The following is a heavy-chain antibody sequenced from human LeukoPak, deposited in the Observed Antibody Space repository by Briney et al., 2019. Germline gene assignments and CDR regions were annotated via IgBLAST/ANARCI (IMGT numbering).Heavy chain of an antibody. D-gene: IGHD4-11*01. Sequence: QSGGSLRLSCAASGFTVSSNYMSWVRQAPGKGLEWVSVIYSGGSTYYADSVKGRFTISRDISKNTVYLQMNSLRAADTAMYYCAGLDDSTYVGGFDIWGQGTMVTVSS. J-gene: IGHJ3*02. CDR2: IYSGGST. CDR3: AGLDDSTYVGGFDI. V-gene: IGHV3-53*01. CDR1: GFTVSSNY.